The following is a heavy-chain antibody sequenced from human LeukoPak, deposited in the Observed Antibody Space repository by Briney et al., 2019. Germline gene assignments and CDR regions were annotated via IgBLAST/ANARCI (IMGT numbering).Heavy chain of an antibody. Sequence: GGSLRLSCAASGIIFSDFGMHWVRQAPGKGLEWMAIIWYDGSNKYYADSVKGRFTISRDNSQNTMYLQMNSLRAVDSAVYYCAKATCSGASCFSNSRDAFDVWGQGTMVTVSS. V-gene: IGHV3-33*06. CDR2: IWYDGSNK. D-gene: IGHD2-15*01. CDR1: GIIFSDFG. CDR3: AKATCSGASCFSNSRDAFDV. J-gene: IGHJ3*01.